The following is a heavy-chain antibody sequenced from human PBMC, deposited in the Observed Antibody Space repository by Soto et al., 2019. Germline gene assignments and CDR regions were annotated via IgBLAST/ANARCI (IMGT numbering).Heavy chain of an antibody. J-gene: IGHJ4*02. V-gene: IGHV6-1*01. CDR2: TYYRSKWYN. CDR1: GDSVSSNSVT. D-gene: IGHD1-26*01. CDR3: ARLIGKSWGAF. Sequence: SQTLSLTCAISGDSVSSNSVTWNWIRQSPSRGLEWLGRTYYRSKWYNDYAESVKSRITINPDTSKNQFSLHLNSVTPEDTAVYYCARLIGKSWGAFWAQGTLVTVSS.